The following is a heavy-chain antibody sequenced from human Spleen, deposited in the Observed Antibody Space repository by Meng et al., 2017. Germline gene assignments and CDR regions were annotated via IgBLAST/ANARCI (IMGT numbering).Heavy chain of an antibody. V-gene: IGHV1-18*01. Sequence: ASVKVSCKASGYTFRSYGLSWVRQAPGQGLEWMGWISGYNGNTIYAQKFQGRVTMTTDSYTSTAYMELKSLRSDDTAVYYCARVSYVWGSYRRDDSFDIWGQGTMVTVSS. CDR2: ISGYNGNT. CDR3: ARVSYVWGSYRRDDSFDI. J-gene: IGHJ3*02. D-gene: IGHD3-16*02. CDR1: GYTFRSYG.